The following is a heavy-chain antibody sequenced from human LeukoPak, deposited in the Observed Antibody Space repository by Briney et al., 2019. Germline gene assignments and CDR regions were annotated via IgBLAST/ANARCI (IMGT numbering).Heavy chain of an antibody. V-gene: IGHV3-33*01. J-gene: IGHJ4*02. Sequence: GRSLRLSCAASGFSFSAYGVHWVRQAPGRGLEWVAVIWYDGSSKDYADSVKGRFTLSRDNSKNTLYLQMNSLTVEDTAVYYCARSQSSSLIDYWGQGTLVTVSS. CDR2: IWYDGSSK. CDR1: GFSFSAYG. CDR3: ARSQSSSLIDY. D-gene: IGHD6-13*01.